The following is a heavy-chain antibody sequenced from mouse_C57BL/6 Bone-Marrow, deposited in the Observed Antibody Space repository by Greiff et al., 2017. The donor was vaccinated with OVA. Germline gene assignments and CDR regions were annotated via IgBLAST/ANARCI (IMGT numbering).Heavy chain of an antibody. CDR3: ARGGGYSFAY. D-gene: IGHD2-3*01. J-gene: IGHJ3*01. CDR1: GYTFTSYG. V-gene: IGHV1-81*01. CDR2: IYPRSGNT. Sequence: VKLQESGAELARPGASVKLSCKASGYTFTSYGISWVKQRTGQGLEWIGEIYPRSGNTYYNEKFKGKATLTAGKSSSTAYMELRSLTSEDSAVYFCARGGGYSFAYWGQGTLVTVSA.